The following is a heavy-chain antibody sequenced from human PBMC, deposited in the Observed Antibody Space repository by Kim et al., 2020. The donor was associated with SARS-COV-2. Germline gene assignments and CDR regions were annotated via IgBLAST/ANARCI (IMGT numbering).Heavy chain of an antibody. V-gene: IGHV3-23*01. CDR2: ISGSGGST. Sequence: GGSLRLSCAASGFTFSSYAMSWVRQAPGKGLEWVSAISGSGGSTYYADSVKGRFTISRDNSKNTLYLQMNSLRAEDTAVYYCAKVLGGWGWDNYYYGMDVWGQGTTVTVSS. D-gene: IGHD6-19*01. CDR3: AKVLGGWGWDNYYYGMDV. J-gene: IGHJ6*02. CDR1: GFTFSSYA.